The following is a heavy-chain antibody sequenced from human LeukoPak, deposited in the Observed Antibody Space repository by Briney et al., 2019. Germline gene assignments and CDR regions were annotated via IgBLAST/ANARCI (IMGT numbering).Heavy chain of an antibody. Sequence: GGSLRLSCAASGFTFSSYGMHWVRQAPGKGLEWAALIWYDGSNRYYADSVKGRLTISRDNSKNTLYLQMNSLRAEDTAVYYCAREGPRGNSQFDYWGQGTLATVSS. V-gene: IGHV3-33*01. J-gene: IGHJ4*02. D-gene: IGHD2/OR15-2a*01. CDR2: IWYDGSNR. CDR3: AREGPRGNSQFDY. CDR1: GFTFSSYG.